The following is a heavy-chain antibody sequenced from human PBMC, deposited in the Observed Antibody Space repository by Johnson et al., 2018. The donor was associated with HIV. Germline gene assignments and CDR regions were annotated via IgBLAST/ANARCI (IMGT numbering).Heavy chain of an antibody. CDR3: ARATLYYDILTGYQPDAFDI. CDR2: IYSGGST. D-gene: IGHD3-9*01. CDR1: GFTFSDYY. V-gene: IGHV3-66*01. Sequence: EKLVESGGGLVKPGGSLRLSCAASGFTFSDYYMSWVRQAPGKGLEWVSVIYSGGSTYYADSVKGRFTISRDNSKNTLYLQMNSLRAEDTAVYYCARATLYYDILTGYQPDAFDIWGQGTMVTVSS. J-gene: IGHJ3*02.